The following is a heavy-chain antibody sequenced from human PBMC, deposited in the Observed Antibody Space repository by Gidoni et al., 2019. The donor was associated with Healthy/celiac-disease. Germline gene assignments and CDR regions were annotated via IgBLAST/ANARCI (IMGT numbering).Heavy chain of an antibody. J-gene: IGHJ4*02. V-gene: IGHV5-51*01. CDR3: ARQVEMATISADFDY. Sequence: GKGLEWMGIIYPGDSDTRYSPSFQGQVTISADKSISTAYLQWSSLKASDTAMYYCARQVEMATISADFDYWGQGTLVTVSS. CDR2: IYPGDSDT. D-gene: IGHD5-12*01.